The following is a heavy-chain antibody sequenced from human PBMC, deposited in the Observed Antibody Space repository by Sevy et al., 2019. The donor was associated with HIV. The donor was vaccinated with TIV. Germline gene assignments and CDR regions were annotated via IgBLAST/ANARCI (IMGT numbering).Heavy chain of an antibody. CDR1: GGSFSGYY. CDR2: INHSGST. J-gene: IGHJ3*02. Sequence: SETLSLTCAVYGGSFSGYYWSWIRQPPGKGLEWIGEINHSGSTNYNPSLKSRVTISVDTSKNQFSLKLSSVTAADTAVDYCARGYGKGRAFDIWGQGTMVTVSS. CDR3: ARGYGKGRAFDI. D-gene: IGHD3-10*01. V-gene: IGHV4-34*01.